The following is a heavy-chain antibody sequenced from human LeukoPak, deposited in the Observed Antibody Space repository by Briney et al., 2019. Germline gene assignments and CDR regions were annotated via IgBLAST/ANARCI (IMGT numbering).Heavy chain of an antibody. CDR3: ARERRNNYYGSGSYYSY. V-gene: IGHV1-18*01. Sequence: ASVKVSCKASGYTFTSYGISWVRQAPGQGLEWMGWISAYNGNTNYAQKLQGRVTMTTDTSTSTAYMELRSLRSDDTAVYYCARERRNNYYGSGSYYSYWGQGTLVTVSS. J-gene: IGHJ4*02. CDR2: ISAYNGNT. CDR1: GYTFTSYG. D-gene: IGHD3-10*01.